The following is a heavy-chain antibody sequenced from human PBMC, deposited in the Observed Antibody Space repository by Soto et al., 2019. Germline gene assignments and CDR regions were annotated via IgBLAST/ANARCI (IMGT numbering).Heavy chain of an antibody. V-gene: IGHV3-21*01. CDR3: ARDLGVALATLTLDY. J-gene: IGHJ4*02. CDR1: GFTIGAYS. Sequence: PGGSLRLSCSASGFTIGAYSMNWVRQAPGKGLEWVADITTSSSFRFYADSVKGRFTISRDDAKNSLYLQMNSLRAEDTGVYYCARDLGVALATLTLDYWGQGTLVTVSS. D-gene: IGHD2-15*01. CDR2: ITTSSSFR.